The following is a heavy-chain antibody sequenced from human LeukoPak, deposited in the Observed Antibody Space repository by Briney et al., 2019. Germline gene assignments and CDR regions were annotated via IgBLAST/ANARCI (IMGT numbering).Heavy chain of an antibody. J-gene: IGHJ4*02. V-gene: IGHV4-59*01. D-gene: IGHD6-6*01. CDR3: ARMRGYSSSD. CDR2: IYYSGST. Sequence: SETLSLTCTVSGGSISSYYRSWIRQPPGKGLEWIGYIYYSGSTNYNPSLKSRVTISVDTSKNQFSLKLSSVTAADTAVYYCARMRGYSSSDWGQGTLVTVSS. CDR1: GGSISSYY.